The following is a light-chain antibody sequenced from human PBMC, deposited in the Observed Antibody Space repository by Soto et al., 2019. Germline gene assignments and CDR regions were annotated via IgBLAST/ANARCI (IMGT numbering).Light chain of an antibody. CDR3: QQYDRSSS. V-gene: IGKV1-5*03. J-gene: IGKJ2*01. CDR2: KAT. CDR1: QSIHSW. Sequence: DIQMTQSPSTLPASEGDRVINTCRASQSIHSWLAWYRQKSGEAPKLLIYKATTLQSRVPSRFSGSGSGTEFSLTIGRLQPEDFATYFCQQYDRSSSFGQGTRLEI.